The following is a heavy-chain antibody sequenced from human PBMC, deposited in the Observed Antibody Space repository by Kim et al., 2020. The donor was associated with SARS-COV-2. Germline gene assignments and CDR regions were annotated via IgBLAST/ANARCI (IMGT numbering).Heavy chain of an antibody. CDR2: ISYDGSNK. J-gene: IGHJ4*02. V-gene: IGHV3-33*05. Sequence: GGSLRLSCAASGFIFSSHGMHWVRQAPGKGLEWVAVISYDGSNKYYADSVKGRFTISRDNSKNTLYLQMNSLRAEDTAVYYCARDLIGAVAEVGDSWGQG. D-gene: IGHD6-19*01. CDR3: ARDLIGAVAEVGDS. CDR1: GFIFSSHG.